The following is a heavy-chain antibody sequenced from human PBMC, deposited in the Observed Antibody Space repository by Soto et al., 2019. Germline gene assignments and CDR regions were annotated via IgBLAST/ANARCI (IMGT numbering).Heavy chain of an antibody. D-gene: IGHD2-21*02. CDR1: GDIFTDYY. J-gene: IGHJ4*02. V-gene: IGHV1-46*01. CDR2: VNPSGGHT. Sequence: QVQLMQSGAEVKKPGASVKVSCKASGDIFTDYYIHWVRQAPVQGLEWMGTVNPSGGHTTYAQHFLGRVTMTRDTSTSTRYMELTSLTSDDTAIYYCARGGHVVVVTAALDYWGQGTLVTVSS. CDR3: ARGGHVVVVTAALDY.